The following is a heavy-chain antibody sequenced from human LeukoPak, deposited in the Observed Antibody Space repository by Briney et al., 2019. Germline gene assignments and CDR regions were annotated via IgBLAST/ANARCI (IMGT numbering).Heavy chain of an antibody. Sequence: GGSLRLSCAASGFTFSSYSMNWVRQAPGKGLEWVSYISSSSSTIYYADSVKGRFTISRDNAKNSLYLQMNSLRAEDTAVYYCAKTSDYGDFTDWGQGTVVTVSS. D-gene: IGHD4-17*01. CDR2: ISSSSSTI. CDR3: AKTSDYGDFTD. J-gene: IGHJ4*02. V-gene: IGHV3-48*01. CDR1: GFTFSSYS.